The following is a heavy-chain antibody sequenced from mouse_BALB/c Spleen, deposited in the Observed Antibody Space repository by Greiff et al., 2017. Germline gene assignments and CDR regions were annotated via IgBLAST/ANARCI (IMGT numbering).Heavy chain of an antibody. D-gene: IGHD3-2*01. V-gene: IGHV1-18*01. CDR1: GYTFTDYN. CDR3: ARRQLGLYFDY. CDR2: INPNNGGT. J-gene: IGHJ2*01. Sequence: EVQLQQSGPELVKPGASVKIPCKASGYTFTDYNMDWVKQSHGKSLEWIGDINPNNGGTIYNQKFKGKATLTVDKSSSTAYMELRSLTSEDTAVYYCARRQLGLYFDYWGQGTTLTVSS.